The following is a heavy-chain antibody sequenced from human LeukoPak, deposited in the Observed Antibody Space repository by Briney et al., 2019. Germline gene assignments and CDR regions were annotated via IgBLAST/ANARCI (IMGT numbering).Heavy chain of an antibody. V-gene: IGHV1-18*01. CDR2: SPYNDNT. CDR1: GYTFTSYG. Sequence: GGSVKVSCKASGYTFTSYGISWVRQAPGQGLEWMGWSPYNDNTNYAQKLQGRVTMTTDTSTSTAYMELRSLRSDDTAVYYCARGGSSGWRTPNDDYWGQGTLVTVSS. J-gene: IGHJ4*02. CDR3: ARGGSSGWRTPNDDY. D-gene: IGHD6-25*01.